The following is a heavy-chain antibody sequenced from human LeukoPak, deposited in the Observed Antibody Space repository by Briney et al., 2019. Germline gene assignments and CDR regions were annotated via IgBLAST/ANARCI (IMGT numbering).Heavy chain of an antibody. D-gene: IGHD1-26*01. Sequence: ASVKVSCKTSGYTFIRYGITWVRQAPGQGLEWMAWISPYNGNTKYVQNLQGRLTITTDTSTSTAYMELRSLTSDDTAVYFCAREESIGRYQFLHDSWGQGTLVTVSS. V-gene: IGHV1-18*01. J-gene: IGHJ4*02. CDR3: AREESIGRYQFLHDS. CDR2: ISPYNGNT. CDR1: GYTFIRYG.